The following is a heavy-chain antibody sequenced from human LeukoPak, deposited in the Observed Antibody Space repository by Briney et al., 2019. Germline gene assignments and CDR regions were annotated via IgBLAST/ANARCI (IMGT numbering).Heavy chain of an antibody. D-gene: IGHD3-10*01. Sequence: GESLKISCKGSGYSFTSYWIGWVRQMPGKGLEWMGIIYPGDSDTRYSPSFQGQVTISADKSISTAYLQWSSLKASDTAMYYCARPSMVRGLLNWFDPWGQGTLVTVSS. J-gene: IGHJ5*02. CDR3: ARPSMVRGLLNWFDP. V-gene: IGHV5-51*01. CDR2: IYPGDSDT. CDR1: GYSFTSYW.